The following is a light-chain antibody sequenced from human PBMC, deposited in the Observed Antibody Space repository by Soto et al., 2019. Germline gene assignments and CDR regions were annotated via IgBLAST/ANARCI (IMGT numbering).Light chain of an antibody. V-gene: IGKV1-5*03. CDR3: QQYNSYPLT. CDR1: QSISSW. J-gene: IGKJ1*01. CDR2: KAS. Sequence: DIQMTQSPSTLSASVGDRVTITCRASQSISSWLAWYQHKPGKAPNLLIYKASSLESGVPSRFSGSGSGTEFTLTISSLQPDDSATYYCQQYNSYPLTFGQGTKVEIK.